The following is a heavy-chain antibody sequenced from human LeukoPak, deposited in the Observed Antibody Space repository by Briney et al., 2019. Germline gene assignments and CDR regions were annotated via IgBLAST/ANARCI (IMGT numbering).Heavy chain of an antibody. V-gene: IGHV4-39*01. CDR3: GVGSVTIFGVSPGWFDP. CDR1: GGSISSSSYY. CDR2: IYYSGST. Sequence: PSETLSLTCTVSGGSISSSSYYWGWIRQPPGKGLEWIGSIYYSGSTYYNPSLKSRVTISVDTSKNQFSLKLSSVTAADTAVYYCGVGSVTIFGVSPGWFDPWGQGTLVTVSS. J-gene: IGHJ5*02. D-gene: IGHD3-3*01.